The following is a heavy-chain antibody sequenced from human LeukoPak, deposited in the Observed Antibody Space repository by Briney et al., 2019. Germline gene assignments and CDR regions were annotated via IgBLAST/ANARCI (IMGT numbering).Heavy chain of an antibody. CDR3: ASTPVGNNWNYGSSSFDY. CDR1: GYTFTSYA. Sequence: EASVKVSCKASGYTFTSYAMNWVRQAPGQGLEWMGWINTNTGNPTYAQGFTGRFVFSLDTSVSTAYLQISSLKAEDTAVYYCASTPVGNNWNYGSSSFDYWGQGTLVTVSS. CDR2: INTNTGNP. J-gene: IGHJ4*02. V-gene: IGHV7-4-1*02. D-gene: IGHD1-7*01.